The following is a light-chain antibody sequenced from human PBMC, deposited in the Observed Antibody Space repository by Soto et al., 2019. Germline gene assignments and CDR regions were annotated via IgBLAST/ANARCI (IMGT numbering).Light chain of an antibody. J-gene: IGLJ2*01. CDR1: NSDVGSSNL. Sequence: QSALTQPASVSGSPGQSITITCSGTNSDVGSSNLVSWYQQHPGKAPKLMIYEVTKRPSGVSDRFSASKSGNTASLTISGLQAEDEADYYCSSYAGAVAYVAFGGGTKLTVL. CDR3: SSYAGAVAYVA. V-gene: IGLV2-23*02. CDR2: EVT.